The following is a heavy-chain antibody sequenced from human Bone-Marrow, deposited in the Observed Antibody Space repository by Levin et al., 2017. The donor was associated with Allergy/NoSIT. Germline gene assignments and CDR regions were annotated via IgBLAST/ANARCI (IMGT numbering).Heavy chain of an antibody. CDR2: IWYDGSNK. D-gene: IGHD3-3*01. Sequence: GESLKISCAASGFTFSSYGMHWVRQAPGKGLEWVAVIWYDGSNKYYADSVKGRFTISRDNSKNTLYLQMNSLRAEDTAVYYCARGASRLRFLEWLLDCDYWGQGTLVTVSS. V-gene: IGHV3-33*01. CDR1: GFTFSSYG. J-gene: IGHJ4*02. CDR3: ARGASRLRFLEWLLDCDY.